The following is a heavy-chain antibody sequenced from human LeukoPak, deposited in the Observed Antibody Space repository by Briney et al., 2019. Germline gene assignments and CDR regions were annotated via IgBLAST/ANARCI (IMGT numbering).Heavy chain of an antibody. CDR2: IIPIFGTA. CDR1: GGTFSSYA. V-gene: IGHV1-69*13. Sequence: ASVKVSCKASGGTFSSYAISWVRQAPGQGLEWMGGIIPIFGTANYAQKFQGRVTITADESTSTAYMELSSLRSEDTAVYYCAREVSGDPSRWFDPWGQGTLVTVSS. J-gene: IGHJ5*02. D-gene: IGHD4-17*01. CDR3: AREVSGDPSRWFDP.